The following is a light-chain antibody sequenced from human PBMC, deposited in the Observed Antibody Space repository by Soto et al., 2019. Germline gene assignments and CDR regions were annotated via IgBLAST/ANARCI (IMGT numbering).Light chain of an antibody. Sequence: EIVMTQSPATLSVSPGDRATLSCRDSQTVRNNLAWYQQKPGQAPRLLSYAASTRANGIPDRFSGSGSETEFNLTISRLQSEDFAVDNCQQYENWTPYTFGQGSQLESK. V-gene: IGKV3-15*01. CDR3: QQYENWTPYT. J-gene: IGKJ2*01. CDR1: QTVRNN. CDR2: AAS.